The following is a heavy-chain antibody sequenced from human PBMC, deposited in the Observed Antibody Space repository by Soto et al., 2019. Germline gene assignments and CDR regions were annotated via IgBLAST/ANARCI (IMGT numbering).Heavy chain of an antibody. D-gene: IGHD1-1*01. V-gene: IGHV4-59*01. Sequence: SETLSLTCNVSGGSISSDYWTWIRQPPGKGLEWIGNIHYSGNTKYNPSLKSRVTISVDASRDHFSLKLSSVTAADTAVYSCARVPASPITGPPYYFDYRGQGILVTVSS. J-gene: IGHJ4*02. CDR3: ARVPASPITGPPYYFDY. CDR2: IHYSGNT. CDR1: GGSISSDY.